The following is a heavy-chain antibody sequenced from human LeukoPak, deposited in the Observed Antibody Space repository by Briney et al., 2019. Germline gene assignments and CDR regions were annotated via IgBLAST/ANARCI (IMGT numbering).Heavy chain of an antibody. Sequence: GGSLRLSCAASGFTFSSYSMNWVRQAPGKGLEWVSYISSSSSTIYYADSVKGRFTIYRHNAKNSLYLQMNSLRAEDTSVYYCARDGAEMATIVYYFDYWGQGTLVTVSS. CDR3: ARDGAEMATIVYYFDY. V-gene: IGHV3-48*01. D-gene: IGHD5-24*01. CDR2: ISSSSSTI. CDR1: GFTFSSYS. J-gene: IGHJ4*02.